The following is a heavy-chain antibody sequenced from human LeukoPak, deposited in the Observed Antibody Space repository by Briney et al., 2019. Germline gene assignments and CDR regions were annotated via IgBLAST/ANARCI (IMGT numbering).Heavy chain of an antibody. CDR1: GFIVSSNY. Sequence: GGSLRLSCAAFGFIVSSNYMTWVRQAPGKGLEWVSVIYKGGTTYYADSVKGRFTISRDNSKNTLYLQMNSLRAEDTAVYYCARAVKPPLVGIVLYPYYFDSWGQGTLVTVSS. CDR2: IYKGGTT. V-gene: IGHV3-53*01. D-gene: IGHD2-8*01. J-gene: IGHJ4*02. CDR3: ARAVKPPLVGIVLYPYYFDS.